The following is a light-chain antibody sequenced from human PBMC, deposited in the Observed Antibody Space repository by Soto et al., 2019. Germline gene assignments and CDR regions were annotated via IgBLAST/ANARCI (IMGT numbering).Light chain of an antibody. CDR3: GSWDSSLSAYV. V-gene: IGLV1-51*01. CDR2: DGN. CDR1: SSNNGANS. Sequence: QSVMTQPPSVSAAQGQKVTISCSGSSSNNGANSVSWYQQLPGTAPKLLIYDGNKRPSGIPDRFSGSKSGTSATLGITGFQTGDEADYYCGSWDSSLSAYVFGTGTKVTVL. J-gene: IGLJ1*01.